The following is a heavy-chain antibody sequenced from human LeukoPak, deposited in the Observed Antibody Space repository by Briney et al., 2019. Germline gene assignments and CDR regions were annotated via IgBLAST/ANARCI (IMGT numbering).Heavy chain of an antibody. CDR1: GFTFTNSW. CDR3: TRDTDGSLDY. Sequence: PGGSLRLSCAASGFTFTNSWMAWVRQAPGKGLEWVANIKQDGSTKHYADSLKGRFTISRDNPKNSLYLQMNNLRADDTAVYYCTRDTDGSLDYWGQGILLTVAS. V-gene: IGHV3-7*01. CDR2: IKQDGSTK. D-gene: IGHD1-26*01. J-gene: IGHJ4*02.